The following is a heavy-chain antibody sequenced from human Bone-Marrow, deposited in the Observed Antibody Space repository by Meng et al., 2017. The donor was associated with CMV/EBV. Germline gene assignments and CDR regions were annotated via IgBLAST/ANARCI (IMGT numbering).Heavy chain of an antibody. CDR2: MNPNSGNT. CDR1: GYTFTSYD. D-gene: IGHD2-2*01. V-gene: IGHV1-8*03. J-gene: IGHJ3*02. Sequence: ASVKVSCKASGYTFTSYDINWVRQATGQGLEWMGWMNPNSGNTGYAQKFQGRVTITRNTSISTAYMELSSLRSEDTAVYYCARDGVVPAACDIWGQGTMVTVSS. CDR3: ARDGVVPAACDI.